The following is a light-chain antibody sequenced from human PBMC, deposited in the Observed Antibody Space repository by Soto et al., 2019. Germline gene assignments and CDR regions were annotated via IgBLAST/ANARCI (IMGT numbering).Light chain of an antibody. J-gene: IGLJ1*01. Sequence: QSVLTQPASVSGSPGQSISISCTGTSSDVGGYNYVSCYQQHPDKAPKLMIYDVSNRPSGVSNRFSGSKSGNTASLTISALQAEDETDYYCCSYTSHNTYVFGTGTKLTVL. CDR2: DVS. CDR1: SSDVGGYNY. V-gene: IGLV2-14*01. CDR3: CSYTSHNTYV.